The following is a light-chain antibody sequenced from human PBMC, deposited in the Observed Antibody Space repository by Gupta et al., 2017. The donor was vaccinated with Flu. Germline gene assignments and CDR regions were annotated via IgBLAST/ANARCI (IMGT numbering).Light chain of an antibody. Sequence: ENVLTQSPRTLSLSPGEKATLSCRASQTISSEYLAWYQQKPGKAPRLLIYGASSRATGIPDRFSGSGSGTDFNFTISRLEPEDFAIYYCQQYGNLLLSFGGGTKVEIK. CDR3: QQYGNLLLS. V-gene: IGKV3-20*01. J-gene: IGKJ4*01. CDR1: QTISSEY. CDR2: GAS.